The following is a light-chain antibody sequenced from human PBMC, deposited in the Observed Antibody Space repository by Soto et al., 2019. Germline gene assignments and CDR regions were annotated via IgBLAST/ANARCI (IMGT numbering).Light chain of an antibody. V-gene: IGKV3-11*01. CDR2: AAS. CDR1: QSVSSY. Sequence: IVFTQSPATLSFSPGERATLSCRASQSVSSYLAWYQQKPGRAPRLLIYAASNRATGIPARFSGSGSGTDFTLTISSLEPEDFAVYYCQQRSDWPPWTLGQGTKVDIK. CDR3: QQRSDWPPWT. J-gene: IGKJ1*01.